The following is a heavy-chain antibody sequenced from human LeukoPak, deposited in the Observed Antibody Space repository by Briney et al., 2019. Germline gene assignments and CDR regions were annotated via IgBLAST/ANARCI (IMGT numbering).Heavy chain of an antibody. CDR2: ISSSSSYI. J-gene: IGHJ5*02. Sequence: KLGGSLRLSCEASGFTFNTYSMNWARQAPGKGLEWVSSISSSSSYIYYADSVKGRFTISRDNAKNSLYLPMNSLRAEDTAVYYCARVNGDTAMVDWFDPWGQGTLVTVSS. CDR3: ARVNGDTAMVDWFDP. D-gene: IGHD5-18*01. V-gene: IGHV3-21*01. CDR1: GFTFNTYS.